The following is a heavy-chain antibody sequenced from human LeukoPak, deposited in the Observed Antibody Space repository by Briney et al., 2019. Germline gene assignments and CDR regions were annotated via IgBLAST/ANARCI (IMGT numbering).Heavy chain of an antibody. J-gene: IGHJ1*01. CDR2: ISGSGGST. D-gene: IGHD3-22*01. Sequence: PGGSLRLSCAASGFTFYSYWMHWVRQAPGKGLEWVSAISGSGGSTYYADSVKGRFTISRDNSKNTLYLQMNSLRAEDTAVYYCANQGVSSGYYYVRRTEYFQHWGQGTLVTVSS. V-gene: IGHV3-23*01. CDR3: ANQGVSSGYYYVRRTEYFQH. CDR1: GFTFYSYW.